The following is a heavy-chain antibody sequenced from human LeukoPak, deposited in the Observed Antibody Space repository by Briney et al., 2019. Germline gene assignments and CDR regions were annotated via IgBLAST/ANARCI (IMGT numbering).Heavy chain of an antibody. CDR2: ISGNGGST. CDR1: GFTFTNYA. V-gene: IGHV3-23*01. D-gene: IGHD6-19*01. CDR3: AKFRPITSVAGTIFHY. Sequence: GGSLRLSCAASGFTFTNYAMSWVRQAPGKGLEWVSAISGNGGSTYYADSVKGRFTISRDNSKNTLYLQMNSLRAEDTAGYYCAKFRPITSVAGTIFHYWGQGALVTVSS. J-gene: IGHJ4*02.